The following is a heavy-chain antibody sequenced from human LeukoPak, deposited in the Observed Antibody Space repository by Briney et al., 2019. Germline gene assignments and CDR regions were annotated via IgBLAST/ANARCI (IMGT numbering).Heavy chain of an antibody. CDR2: ISSSGSTI. Sequence: GGSLRLSCAASGFTFSDYYMSWIRQAPGKGLEWVSYISSSGSTIYYADSVKGRFTISRDNAKNSLYLQMNSLRAEDTAVYYCAKDRIAVIFDYWGQGTLVTVSS. CDR3: AKDRIAVIFDY. CDR1: GFTFSDYY. D-gene: IGHD6-19*01. J-gene: IGHJ4*02. V-gene: IGHV3-11*04.